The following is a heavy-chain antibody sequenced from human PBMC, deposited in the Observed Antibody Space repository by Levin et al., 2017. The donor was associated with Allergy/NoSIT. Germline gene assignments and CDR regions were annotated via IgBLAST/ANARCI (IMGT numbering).Heavy chain of an antibody. CDR2: ISAYNGNT. J-gene: IGHJ6*03. Sequence: GESLKISCKASGYTFTSYGISWVRQAPGQGLEWMGWISAYNGNTNYAQKLQGRVTMTTDTSTSTAYMELRSLRSDDTAVYYCARYKSEYYDFWSGYYEHYYYYMDVWGKGTTVTVSS. CDR3: ARYKSEYYDFWSGYYEHYYYYMDV. V-gene: IGHV1-18*01. D-gene: IGHD3-3*01. CDR1: GYTFTSYG.